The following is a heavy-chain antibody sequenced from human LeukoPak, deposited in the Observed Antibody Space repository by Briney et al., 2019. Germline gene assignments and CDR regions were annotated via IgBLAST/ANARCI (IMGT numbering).Heavy chain of an antibody. CDR1: GFIFTNYF. CDR3: ATDRGWRTSGYYLYYFEY. CDR2: IKHDGSEK. D-gene: IGHD3-3*01. J-gene: IGHJ4*02. V-gene: IGHV3-7*01. Sequence: GGSLRLSCAASGFIFTNYFMSWVRQALGEELERVASIKHDGSEKYYVDSVRGRFTISRDNTMNSLYLQMSSLRAEDTAVYYCATDRGWRTSGYYLYYFEYWGQGTLVTYSS.